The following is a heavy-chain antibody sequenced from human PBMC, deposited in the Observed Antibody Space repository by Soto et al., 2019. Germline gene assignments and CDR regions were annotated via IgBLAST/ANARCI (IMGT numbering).Heavy chain of an antibody. J-gene: IGHJ4*02. CDR1: GFTFRNYW. Sequence: EVQLVESGGGLVQPGGSLRLSCATSGFTFRNYWMTWVRQAPGKGLEWVATIKEDGSEKYYADSLKGRFTISRDTAMNSLYRQVNSWRAEDTAVYYCVRARVDYWGQGPLFTVSS. CDR2: IKEDGSEK. CDR3: VRARVDY. V-gene: IGHV3-7*04.